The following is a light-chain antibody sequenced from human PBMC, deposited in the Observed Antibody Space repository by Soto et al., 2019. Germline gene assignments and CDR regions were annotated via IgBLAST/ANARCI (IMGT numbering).Light chain of an antibody. CDR1: ESISSN. J-gene: IGKJ1*01. V-gene: IGKV3-15*01. Sequence: EIVMTQSPATLSVSLGERATLSCRASESISSNLAWYQQKPGQAPRLLIYDASTRATGIPARFSGSGSGTEFTLTISSLQSADFAVYYCQQYNNWSRTFGQGTKVEIK. CDR2: DAS. CDR3: QQYNNWSRT.